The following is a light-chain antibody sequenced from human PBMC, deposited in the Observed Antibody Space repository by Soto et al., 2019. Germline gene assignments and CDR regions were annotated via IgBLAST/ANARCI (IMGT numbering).Light chain of an antibody. Sequence: QSALTQPASVSASPGQSITISCTAASSDVGSFDLVSWYQQNPGKAPKLLIYEGSKRPSGVSNRFSGSNSGNTASLTISGLQAEDEADYYCCSYAGSVFYVFATGTKVTVL. CDR3: CSYAGSVFYV. V-gene: IGLV2-23*01. CDR1: SSDVGSFDL. CDR2: EGS. J-gene: IGLJ1*01.